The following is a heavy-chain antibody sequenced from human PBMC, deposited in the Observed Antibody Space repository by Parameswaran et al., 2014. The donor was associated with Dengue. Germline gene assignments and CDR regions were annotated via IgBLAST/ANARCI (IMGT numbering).Heavy chain of an antibody. CDR3: ARVDSGSNHLGRPFDY. D-gene: IGHD1-26*01. CDR2: IKQDGSEK. Sequence: VRQMPGKGLEWVANIKQDGSEKYYVDSVKGRFTISRDNAKNSLYLQMNSLRAEDTAVYYCARVDSGSNHLGRPFDYWGQGTLVTVSS. V-gene: IGHV3-7*02. J-gene: IGHJ4*02.